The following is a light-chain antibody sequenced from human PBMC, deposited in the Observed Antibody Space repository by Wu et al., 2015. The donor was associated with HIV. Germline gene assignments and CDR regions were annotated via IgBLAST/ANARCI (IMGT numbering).Light chain of an antibody. CDR2: DIS. V-gene: IGKV3-20*01. Sequence: EIVMTQSPATLSLFPGETATLSCRASQTLSGNYLSWFQQKPGQAPRLLIYDISTRATGTPMRFSGSGSGTDFSLTISSLQPEDFAVYYCQQYGSSPYSFGQGTKLEI. J-gene: IGKJ2*03. CDR3: QQYGSSPYS. CDR1: QTLSGNY.